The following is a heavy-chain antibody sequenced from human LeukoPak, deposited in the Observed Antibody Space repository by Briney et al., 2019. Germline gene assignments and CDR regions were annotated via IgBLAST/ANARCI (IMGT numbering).Heavy chain of an antibody. V-gene: IGHV3-48*01. Sequence: PGGSLRLSCAASGFTFNTYTMNWVRQAPGKGLEWVSYISGSSGIIDYADSVRGRFTIPRDNAKNSLYLQMNSLRAEDTAVYYCARAGSSYVEAAYWGLGTLVTVSS. J-gene: IGHJ4*02. CDR2: ISGSSGII. CDR3: ARAGSSYVEAAY. CDR1: GFTFNTYT. D-gene: IGHD3-16*01.